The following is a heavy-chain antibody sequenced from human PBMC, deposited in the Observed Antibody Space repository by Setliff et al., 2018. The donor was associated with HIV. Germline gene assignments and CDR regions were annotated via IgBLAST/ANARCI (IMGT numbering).Heavy chain of an antibody. D-gene: IGHD5-12*01. CDR1: GGSISSGSYY. CDR3: ARMRLDGGYSYDY. V-gene: IGHV4-61*09. Sequence: SETLSLTCTVSGGSISSGSYYWSWIRQPAGKGLDWVGHILTSGSTNYNPSLKSRVTISVDTSKNLFSLKLSSVTAADTGVYYCARMRLDGGYSYDYWGQGTLVTVSS. CDR2: ILTSGST. J-gene: IGHJ4*02.